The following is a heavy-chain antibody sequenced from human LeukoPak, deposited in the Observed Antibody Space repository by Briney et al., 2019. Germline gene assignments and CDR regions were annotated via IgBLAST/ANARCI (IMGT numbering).Heavy chain of an antibody. CDR1: GGSFSGYY. Sequence: SETLSLTCAVYGGSFSGYYWSWIRQPPGKGLEWIGEINHSGSTNYNPSLKSRVTISVDTSKNQFSLKLSSVTAADTAVYYCARVGSGWSHYWGQGTLVTVSS. V-gene: IGHV4-34*01. CDR2: INHSGST. J-gene: IGHJ4*02. D-gene: IGHD6-19*01. CDR3: ARVGSGWSHY.